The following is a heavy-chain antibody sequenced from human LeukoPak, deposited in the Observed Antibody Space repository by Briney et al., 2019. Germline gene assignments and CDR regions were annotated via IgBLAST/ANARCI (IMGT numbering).Heavy chain of an antibody. CDR2: IYYSGST. CDR3: ARTVDSSGFSCFQH. J-gene: IGHJ1*01. D-gene: IGHD3-22*01. V-gene: IGHV4-39*07. Sequence: PSETLSLTCTVSGDSIGSGTHYWGWIRQPPGKGLEWIGSIYYSGSTYYTPSLKSRVTISVDTSKNQFSLKLSSVTAADTAVYYCARTVDSSGFSCFQHWGQGALVTVSS. CDR1: GDSIGSGTHY.